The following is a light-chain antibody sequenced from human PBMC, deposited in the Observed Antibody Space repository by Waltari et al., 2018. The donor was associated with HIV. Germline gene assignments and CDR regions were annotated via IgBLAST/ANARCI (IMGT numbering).Light chain of an antibody. V-gene: IGKV3-11*01. CDR1: QSVGSS. CDR2: DAS. J-gene: IGKJ4*01. CDR3: LQRTNWPVT. Sequence: EIVLTQPPATLSLSPGERATLSCRARQSVGSSLVWYQQKPGQAPRLLIYDASTRATGIPARFSGSGSGTDFTLTISSLEPEDFAIYYCLQRTNWPVTFGGGTKVEIK.